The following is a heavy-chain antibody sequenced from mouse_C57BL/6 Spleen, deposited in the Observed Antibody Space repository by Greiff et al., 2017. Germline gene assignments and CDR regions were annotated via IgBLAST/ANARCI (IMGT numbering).Heavy chain of an antibody. J-gene: IGHJ2*01. CDR3: ARSDDYDGVGYYFDY. D-gene: IGHD2-4*01. CDR2: INPSTGGT. V-gene: IGHV1-43*01. Sequence: VQLKESGPELVKPGASVKISCKASGYSFTGYYMHWVKQSSEKSLEWIGEINPSTGGTSYNQKFKGKATLTVDKSSSTAYMQLKSLTSEDSAVYYCARSDDYDGVGYYFDYWGQGTTLTVSS. CDR1: GYSFTGYY.